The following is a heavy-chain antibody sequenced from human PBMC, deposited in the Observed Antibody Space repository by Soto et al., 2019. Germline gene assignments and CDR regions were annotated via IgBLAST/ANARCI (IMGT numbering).Heavy chain of an antibody. D-gene: IGHD3-9*01. CDR1: GFPFSSYS. Sequence: EVQLVESGGALIQPGGSLRLSCAASGFPFSSYSMNWFRQAPGKGLEGISYITRGGSSIYYPDSVKGRFTISRDNAKNSLYLQMDSLGAEDTAVYYCVRDQDWAFDYWGQGTLVTVSS. V-gene: IGHV3-48*01. CDR3: VRDQDWAFDY. CDR2: ITRGGSSI. J-gene: IGHJ4*02.